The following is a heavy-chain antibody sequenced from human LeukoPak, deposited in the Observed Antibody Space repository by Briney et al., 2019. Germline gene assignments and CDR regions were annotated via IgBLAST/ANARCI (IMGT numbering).Heavy chain of an antibody. CDR3: ARNFGPFYSDNSGGDYYYMDV. J-gene: IGHJ6*03. V-gene: IGHV1-46*01. D-gene: IGHD3-22*01. Sequence: ASVKISCKASEFTTYYMHWVRQAPGQGLEWMGIINPTGGSANYAQKFQGRVTMTSDTSASTVYMELSSLRPEDTAVYYCARNFGPFYSDNSGGDYYYMDVWGKGTTVTISS. CDR1: EFTTYY. CDR2: INPTGGSA.